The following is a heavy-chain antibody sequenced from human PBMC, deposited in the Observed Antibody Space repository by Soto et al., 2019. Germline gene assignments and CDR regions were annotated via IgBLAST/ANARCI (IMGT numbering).Heavy chain of an antibody. J-gene: IGHJ4*02. D-gene: IGHD2-2*01. CDR3: AKIAGVVVVVPAAMRRRIDY. V-gene: IGHV3-23*01. Sequence: GGSLRLSCAASGFTFSSYAMSWVRQAPGKGLEWVSAISGSGGSTYYADSVKGRFTISRDNSKNTLYLQMNSLRAEDTAVYYCAKIAGVVVVVPAAMRRRIDYWGQGTLVTVSS. CDR2: ISGSGGST. CDR1: GFTFSSYA.